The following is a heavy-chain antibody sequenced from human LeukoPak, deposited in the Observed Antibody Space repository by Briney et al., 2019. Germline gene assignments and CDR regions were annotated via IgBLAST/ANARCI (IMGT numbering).Heavy chain of an antibody. J-gene: IGHJ3*02. CDR2: ISSSSSYI. Sequence: PGGSLRLSCAASGFTFSSCSMNWVRQPPGKGLEWGSSISSSSSYIYYAESVKGRFTISRDNAKNSLYLQMNSLRAEDTAVYYCAREKKMGGDAFDIWGQGTMVTVSS. CDR3: AREKKMGGDAFDI. D-gene: IGHD3-16*01. CDR1: GFTFSSCS. V-gene: IGHV3-21*01.